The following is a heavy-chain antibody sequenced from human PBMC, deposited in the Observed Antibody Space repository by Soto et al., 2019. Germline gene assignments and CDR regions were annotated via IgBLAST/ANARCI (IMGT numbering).Heavy chain of an antibody. V-gene: IGHV1-69*12. D-gene: IGHD7-27*01. CDR2: IIPMFGAA. J-gene: IGHJ3*02. Sequence: QVQLVQSGAEVKKPGSSVKVSCKASGGMFSTHGFTWVRQAPGQGLEWMGGIIPMFGAANYAQKFQGRVTITADESTSTVYMELSSLRSDDTAVYYCARELGGSFRTPETTRAFAMWGQGTMVTVSS. CDR1: GGMFSTHG. CDR3: ARELGGSFRTPETTRAFAM.